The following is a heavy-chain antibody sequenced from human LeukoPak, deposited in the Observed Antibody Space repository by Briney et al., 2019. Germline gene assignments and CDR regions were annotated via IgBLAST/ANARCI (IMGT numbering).Heavy chain of an antibody. D-gene: IGHD3-3*01. CDR1: GGSISSYY. V-gene: IGHV4-4*07. CDR2: IYTSGST. CDR3: ARHPYYDFWSGYYGHFDY. J-gene: IGHJ4*02. Sequence: TSETLSLTCTVSGGSISSYYWSWIRQPAGKGLEWIGRIYTSGSTNYNPSLKSRVTMSVDTSKNQFSLKLSSVTAADTAVYYCARHPYYDFWSGYYGHFDYWGQGTLVTVSS.